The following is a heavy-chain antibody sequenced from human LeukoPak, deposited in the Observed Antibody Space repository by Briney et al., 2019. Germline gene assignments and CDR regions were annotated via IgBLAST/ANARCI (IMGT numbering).Heavy chain of an antibody. CDR3: ARYGSGYRGDY. J-gene: IGHJ4*02. D-gene: IGHD3-22*01. CDR2: IYYSGST. V-gene: IGHV4-59*12. CDR1: GGSISSYY. Sequence: PSETLSLTCTVSGGSISSYYWSWIRQPPGKGLEWIGYIYYSGSTNYNPSLKSRVTISVDTSKNQFSLKLSSVTAADKAVYYCARYGSGYRGDYWGQGTLITVSS.